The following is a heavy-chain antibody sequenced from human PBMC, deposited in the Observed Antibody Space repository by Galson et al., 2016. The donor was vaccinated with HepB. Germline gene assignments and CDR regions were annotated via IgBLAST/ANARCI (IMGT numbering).Heavy chain of an antibody. CDR3: ARGRGWLESAVGDV. D-gene: IGHD5-24*01. V-gene: IGHV7-4-1*02. J-gene: IGHJ6*02. CDR2: INPNTGNP. Sequence: SVKVSCKASGYTFSDHAMNWVRQAPGQGLEWMGWINPNTGNPTYAQDFTGRFVFSLDTSVSTAYLQIRSLKAEDTAAYFCARGRGWLESAVGDVWGQGTTVTVSS. CDR1: GYTFSDHA.